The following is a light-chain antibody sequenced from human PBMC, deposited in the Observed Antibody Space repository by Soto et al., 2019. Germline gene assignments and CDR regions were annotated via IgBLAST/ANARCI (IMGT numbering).Light chain of an antibody. V-gene: IGLV2-14*01. CDR3: SSYTSSSTYV. CDR1: SSDVGGYNY. Sequence: SALTQPASVSGSPGQSITISCTETSSDVGGYNYVSWYQQHPGKAPKLMIYEVSNRPSGVSNRFSGSKSGNTASLTISGLQAEDEADYCCSSYTSSSTYVFGTGTKVTVL. J-gene: IGLJ1*01. CDR2: EVS.